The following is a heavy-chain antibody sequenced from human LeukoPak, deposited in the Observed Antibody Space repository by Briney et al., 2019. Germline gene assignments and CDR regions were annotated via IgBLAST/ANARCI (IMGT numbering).Heavy chain of an antibody. CDR3: ATASYSSGPYYYGMDV. CDR2: IYSDGSST. D-gene: IGHD6-19*01. J-gene: IGHJ6*02. V-gene: IGHV3-74*01. Sequence: ETGGSLRLSCAASGFTFSSYWMHWVRQAPGKGLVWVSRIYSDGSSTNYADSVKGRFTISRDNAKNTLYLQMNSLRAEDTALYYCATASYSSGPYYYGMDVWGHGTTVTVSS. CDR1: GFTFSSYW.